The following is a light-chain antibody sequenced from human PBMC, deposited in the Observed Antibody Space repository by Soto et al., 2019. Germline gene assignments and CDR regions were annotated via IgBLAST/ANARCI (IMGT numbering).Light chain of an antibody. J-gene: IGKJ3*01. CDR1: QSISSY. CDR2: GAS. CDR3: QQSYSGFT. Sequence: DIQMTQSPSSLSASVGDRVTITCRASQSISSYLNWYQQKPGKAPKLLIYGASSLQSGVPSRFSGSGSGTDFTLTISSLRPEDFATNFCQQSYSGFTSGPGTKVDIK. V-gene: IGKV1-39*01.